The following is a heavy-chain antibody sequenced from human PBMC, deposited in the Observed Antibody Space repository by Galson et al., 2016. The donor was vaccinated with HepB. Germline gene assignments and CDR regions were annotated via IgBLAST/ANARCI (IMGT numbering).Heavy chain of an antibody. J-gene: IGHJ4*02. V-gene: IGHV1-46*01. CDR2: INPSGGST. Sequence: SVKVSCKASGYSFTNYYIHWLRRAPGEGLEWVGIINPSGGSTGYAQKFQGRVTMTRDTSTSIVYMDLTSLRSEDTAVYYCARDRCYYSHFDSWGQGTLVTVSS. CDR3: ARDRCYYSHFDS. CDR1: GYSFTNYY. D-gene: IGHD2-15*01.